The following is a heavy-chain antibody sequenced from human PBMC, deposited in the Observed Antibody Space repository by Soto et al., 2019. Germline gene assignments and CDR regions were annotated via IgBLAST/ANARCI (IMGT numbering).Heavy chain of an antibody. CDR1: GFTFSSYG. J-gene: IGHJ4*02. V-gene: IGHV3-30*18. CDR3: AKEAQVYYDSSGYSLPV. D-gene: IGHD3-22*01. CDR2: ISYDGSNK. Sequence: GGSLRLSCAASGFTFSSYGMHWVRQAPGKGLEWVAVISYDGSNKYYADSVKGRFTISRDNSKNTLYLQMNSLRAEDTAVYYCAKEAQVYYDSSGYSLPVWGQGTLVTVSS.